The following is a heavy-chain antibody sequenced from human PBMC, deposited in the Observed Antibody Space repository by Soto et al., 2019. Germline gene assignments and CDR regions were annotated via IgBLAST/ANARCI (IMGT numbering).Heavy chain of an antibody. J-gene: IGHJ6*02. CDR2: ISTRSTYT. CDR3: ARDLAWKRGKVGRYYYGMDV. Sequence: QVLLLESGGGLVKAGGSLRLSCAASGFIFSDYYMSWVRQTPGKGLEWISYISTRSTYTNYADSVKGRFTISRDNTKNSLYLQMDSLRVEDTAVYYCARDLAWKRGKVGRYYYGMDVWGPGTTVTVSS. V-gene: IGHV3-11*06. CDR1: GFIFSDYY. D-gene: IGHD1-1*01.